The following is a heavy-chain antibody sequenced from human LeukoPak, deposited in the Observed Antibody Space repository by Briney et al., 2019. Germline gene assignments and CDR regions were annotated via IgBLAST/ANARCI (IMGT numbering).Heavy chain of an antibody. CDR3: ASALVRGYYFDY. J-gene: IGHJ4*02. CDR1: GGSISSYY. D-gene: IGHD3-10*01. CDR2: IYHSGST. Sequence: SETLSLTCTVSGGSISSYYWSWIRRPPGKGLEWIGYIYHSGSTYYNPSLKSRVTISVDRSKNQFSLKLSSVTAADTAVYYCASALVRGYYFDYWDQGTLVTVSS. V-gene: IGHV4-59*12.